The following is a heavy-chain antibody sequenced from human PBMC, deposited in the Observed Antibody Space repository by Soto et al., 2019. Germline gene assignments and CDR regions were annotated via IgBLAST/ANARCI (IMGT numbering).Heavy chain of an antibody. CDR1: GGSFSGYY. CDR2: INHSGST. D-gene: IGHD4-17*01. V-gene: IGHV4-34*01. CDR3: ARGSRQTVTYYGMDV. J-gene: IGHJ6*02. Sequence: QVQLQQWGAGLLKPSETLSLTCAVYGGSFSGYYWSWIRQPPGKGLEWIGEINHSGSTNYNPSLKSRVTISVDTSKNQFSLKLSSVTAADTAVYHCARGSRQTVTYYGMDVWGQGTTVTVSS.